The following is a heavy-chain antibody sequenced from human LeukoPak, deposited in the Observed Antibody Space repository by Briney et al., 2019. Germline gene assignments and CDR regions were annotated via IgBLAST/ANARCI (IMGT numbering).Heavy chain of an antibody. CDR1: GYSISSGYC. J-gene: IGHJ4*01. D-gene: IGHD3-10*01. V-gene: IGHV4-38-2*02. CDR2: IYHGGRT. CDR3: ARESQSVLWFGVHL. Sequence: SETLCLTCAASGYSISSGYCWGWIRPPPGRVLWWIGIIYHGGRTYFEASLKGRVTISMDTSKNSFSLQMNSVSAADTAVYYCARESQSVLWFGVHLWGHGTLVTVSS.